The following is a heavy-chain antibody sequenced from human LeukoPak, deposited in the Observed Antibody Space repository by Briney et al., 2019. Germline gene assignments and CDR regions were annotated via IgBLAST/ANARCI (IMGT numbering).Heavy chain of an antibody. V-gene: IGHV1-8*01. CDR1: GYTFTSYD. CDR2: MNPNSGNK. D-gene: IGHD3-3*01. CDR3: ATFGVVIPDDY. J-gene: IGHJ4*02. Sequence: GASVKVSCKASGYTFTSYDINWVRQATGQGLEWMGWMNPNSGNKGYAQKFQGRVTMTRDTSTSTVYMELSSLRSEDTAVYYCATFGVVIPDDYWGQGTLVTVSS.